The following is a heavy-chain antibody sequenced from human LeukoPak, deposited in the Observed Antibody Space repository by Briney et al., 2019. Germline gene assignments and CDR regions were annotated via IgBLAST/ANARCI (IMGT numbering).Heavy chain of an antibody. J-gene: IGHJ5*02. CDR2: INARGDT. V-gene: IGHV4-34*01. D-gene: IGHD2-2*01. CDR1: GWSFNDFY. CDR3: ARGQVPAARGHNWFDP. Sequence: PSETLSLTCAVYGWSFNDFYWNWIRQPPGKGLEWIGEINARGDTNHNPSLKSRVTISVDTSKNQFSLSLSSMSASDTAVYYCARGQVPAARGHNWFDPWGQGTLVTVSS.